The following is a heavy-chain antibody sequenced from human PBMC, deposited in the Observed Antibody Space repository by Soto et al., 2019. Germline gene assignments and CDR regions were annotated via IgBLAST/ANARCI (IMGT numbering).Heavy chain of an antibody. J-gene: IGHJ3*02. CDR2: ISWNSGSI. CDR3: AKEMDRYYYDSSGYPLSSAFDI. CDR1: GFTFDDYA. Sequence: GGSLRLSCAASGFTFDDYAMHWVRQAPGKGLEWVSGISWNSGSIGYADSVKGRFTISRDNAKNSLYLQMNSLRAEDTALYYCAKEMDRYYYDSSGYPLSSAFDIWGQGTMVTVS. D-gene: IGHD3-22*01. V-gene: IGHV3-9*01.